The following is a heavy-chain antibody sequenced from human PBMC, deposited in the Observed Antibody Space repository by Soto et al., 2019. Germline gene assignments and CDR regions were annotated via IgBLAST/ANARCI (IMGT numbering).Heavy chain of an antibody. V-gene: IGHV3-23*01. D-gene: IGHD6-19*01. CDR3: AKDKDYGAYRSGLPLYGMDV. J-gene: IGHJ6*02. CDR2: ISGSGGST. CDR1: GFTFSSYA. Sequence: GSLRLSCAASGFTFSSYAMSWVRQAPGKGLEWVSAISGSGGSTYYADSVKGRFTISRDNSKNTLYLQMNSLRADDTAVYYCAKDKDYGAYRSGLPLYGMDVWGQGTTVTVSS.